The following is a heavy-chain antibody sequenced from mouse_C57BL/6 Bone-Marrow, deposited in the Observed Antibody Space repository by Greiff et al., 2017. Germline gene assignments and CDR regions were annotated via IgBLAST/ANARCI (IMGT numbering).Heavy chain of an antibody. J-gene: IGHJ3*01. CDR3: AREGGDYDTFAY. CDR2: ISYDGSN. V-gene: IGHV3-6*01. Sequence: ESGPGLVKPSQSLSLTCSVTGYSITSGYYWNWIRQFPGNKLEWMGYISYDGSNNYNPSLKNRISITRDTSKNQFFLKLNSVTTEDTATYYCAREGGDYDTFAYWGQGTLVTVSA. CDR1: GYSITSGYY. D-gene: IGHD2-4*01.